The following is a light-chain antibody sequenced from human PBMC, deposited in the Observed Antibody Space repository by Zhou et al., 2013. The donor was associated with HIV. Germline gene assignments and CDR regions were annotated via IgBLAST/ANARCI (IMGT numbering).Light chain of an antibody. V-gene: IGKV3-15*01. CDR2: GAS. Sequence: EIVLTQSPGTLSLSPGERATLSCRASQRISNYLAWYQQKPGQAPRLLIYGASTRATGGPARFSGSGSGTKFTLTVSSMQSEDFAVYYCQQYSDWPVTFGGGTKVEI. J-gene: IGKJ4*01. CDR3: QQYSDWPVT. CDR1: QRISNY.